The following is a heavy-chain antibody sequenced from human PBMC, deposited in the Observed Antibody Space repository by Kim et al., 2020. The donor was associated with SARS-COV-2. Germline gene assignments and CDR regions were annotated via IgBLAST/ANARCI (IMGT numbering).Heavy chain of an antibody. V-gene: IGHV3-33*01. J-gene: IGHJ6*02. D-gene: IGHD3-22*01. Sequence: GGSLRLSCAASGFTFSSYGMHWVRQAPGKGLEWVAVIWYDGSNKYYADSVKGRFTISRDNSKNTLYLQMNSLRAEDTAVYYCARDGFFRYYYDSSGYYGRVWYYYGMDVWGQGTTVTVSS. CDR1: GFTFSSYG. CDR2: IWYDGSNK. CDR3: ARDGFFRYYYDSSGYYGRVWYYYGMDV.